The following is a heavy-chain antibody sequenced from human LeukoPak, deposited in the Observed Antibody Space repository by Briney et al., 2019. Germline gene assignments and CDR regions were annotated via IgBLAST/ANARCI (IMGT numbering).Heavy chain of an antibody. V-gene: IGHV3-23*01. J-gene: IGHJ4*02. D-gene: IGHD2-21*01. CDR3: ARAPVTSCRGAFCYPFDY. CDR1: GFPLSNYA. Sequence: GGSLRLSCVASGFPLSNYAMSWVRQVPGKGLEWVSATSSSDDGTYYADSVRGRFTISRDNSKNTLYLQMNRRRVEDAALYYCARAPVTSCRGAFCYPFDYWGQGILVTVSS. CDR2: TSSSDDGT.